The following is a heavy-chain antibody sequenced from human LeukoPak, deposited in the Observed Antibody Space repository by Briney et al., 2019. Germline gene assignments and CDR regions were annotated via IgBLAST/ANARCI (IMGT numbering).Heavy chain of an antibody. V-gene: IGHV4-4*09. CDR1: GGSITSYY. D-gene: IGHD3-3*01. CDR3: ARRQSRFDNWLDP. CDR2: IYTSGNT. Sequence: PSETLSLTCTVSGGSITSYYWSWIRQSPGKGLEWIGYIYTSGNTNYNPSLKSRVTISVDTSKNQFSLKLSSVTAEDTAVYYCARRQSRFDNWLDPWGQGTLVTVSS. J-gene: IGHJ5*02.